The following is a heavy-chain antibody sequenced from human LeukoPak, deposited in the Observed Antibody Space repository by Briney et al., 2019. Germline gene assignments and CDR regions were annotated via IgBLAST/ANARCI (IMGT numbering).Heavy chain of an antibody. CDR1: GYTFSGNY. V-gene: IGHV1-2*02. CDR3: VRDRHTVAVAATLDY. J-gene: IGHJ4*02. Sequence: ASVKVSCKSSGYTFSGNYMHGVRQAPGQGLEWMGWINPNSGDTKYAQNFQGRVTMTRDTSITTTYMELSSLRSDDTAVYYCVRDRHTVAVAATLDYWVQGTLVIASS. D-gene: IGHD6-19*01. CDR2: INPNSGDT.